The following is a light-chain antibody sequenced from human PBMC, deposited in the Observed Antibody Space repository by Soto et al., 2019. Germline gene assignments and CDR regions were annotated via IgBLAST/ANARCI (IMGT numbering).Light chain of an antibody. CDR2: DAS. CDR3: QHSNHLPL. Sequence: DIQMTQSPPSLSASVGERVTITCQASQDIGTYLNWYQHKPGKAPNLVIYDASNLETGVPSRFSGGGCGNDFTFTISSLRPEDIATYYCQHSNHLPLFGPGTKVDF. V-gene: IGKV1-33*01. J-gene: IGKJ3*01. CDR1: QDIGTY.